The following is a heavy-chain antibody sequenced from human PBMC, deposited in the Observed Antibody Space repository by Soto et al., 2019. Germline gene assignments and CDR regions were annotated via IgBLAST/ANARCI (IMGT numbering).Heavy chain of an antibody. CDR2: TIPVFNTA. CDR3: AAGVYGSGDYDTGPSAFDI. J-gene: IGHJ3*02. V-gene: IGHV1-69*06. D-gene: IGHD3-10*01. CDR1: GGTLSNYG. Sequence: QVQLVQSGAEVKKPGSSVKVSCKASGGTLSNYGVAWLRQAPGQGLEWMGGTIPVFNTAKYAQKFQGRVKVPAKKITTTAEIEMSSLISENTAIYFYAAGVYGSGDYDTGPSAFDIWGQGTMVIVS.